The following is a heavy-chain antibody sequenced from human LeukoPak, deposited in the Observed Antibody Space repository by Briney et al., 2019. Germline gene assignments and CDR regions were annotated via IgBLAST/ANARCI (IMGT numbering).Heavy chain of an antibody. Sequence: SGTLSLTCAVYGGSFSGYYWSWIRQPPGKGLEWIGEINHSGSTNYNPSLKSRVTISVDTSKNQFSLKLSSVTAADTAVYYCASGYSSSWYFDYWGQGTLVTVSS. J-gene: IGHJ4*02. CDR3: ASGYSSSWYFDY. V-gene: IGHV4-34*01. CDR1: GGSFSGYY. CDR2: INHSGST. D-gene: IGHD6-13*01.